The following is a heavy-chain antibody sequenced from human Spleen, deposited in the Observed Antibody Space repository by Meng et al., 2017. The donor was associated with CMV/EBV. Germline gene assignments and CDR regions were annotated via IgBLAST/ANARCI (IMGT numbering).Heavy chain of an antibody. V-gene: IGHV1-69*05. Sequence: SVKVSCKASGGTFSSYAISWVRQAPGQGLEWMGRIIPIFGTANYAQKFQGRVTITTDESTSTAYMELSSLRSEDTAVYYCARRADTMVRGVQRDYYGMDVWGQGTTVTVSS. CDR2: IIPIFGTA. D-gene: IGHD3-10*01. CDR1: GGTFSSYA. CDR3: ARRADTMVRGVQRDYYGMDV. J-gene: IGHJ6*02.